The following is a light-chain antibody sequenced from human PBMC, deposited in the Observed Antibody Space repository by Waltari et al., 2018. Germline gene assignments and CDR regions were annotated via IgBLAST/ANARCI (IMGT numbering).Light chain of an antibody. CDR3: QEYDSHWS. CDR2: KAS. V-gene: IGKV1-5*03. CDR1: QGIGRW. Sequence: DIQLTQSPSTLSASVGDRVTLTCRASQGIGRWLAWYQQKPGKTPDLLIYKASILERGAPSRFSGSGSGTEFTLTITGLQPLDVATYYCQEYDSHWSFGQGTKVEIK. J-gene: IGKJ1*01.